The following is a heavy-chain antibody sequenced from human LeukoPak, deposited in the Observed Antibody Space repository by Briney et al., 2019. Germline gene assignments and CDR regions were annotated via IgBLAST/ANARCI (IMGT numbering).Heavy chain of an antibody. CDR3: AKRGYCSGGSCRPASAPFDY. CDR1: GFTFSSYA. J-gene: IGHJ4*02. V-gene: IGHV3-30-3*01. D-gene: IGHD2-15*01. Sequence: PGGSLRLSCAASGFTFSSYAMHWVRQAPGKGLEWVAVISYDGSIKYYADSVKGRFTISRDNSKNTLYLQMNSLRAEDTAVYYCAKRGYCSGGSCRPASAPFDYWGQGTLVTVSS. CDR2: ISYDGSIK.